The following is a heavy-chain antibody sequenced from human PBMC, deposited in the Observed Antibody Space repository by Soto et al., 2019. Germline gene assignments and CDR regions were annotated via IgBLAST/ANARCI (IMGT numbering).Heavy chain of an antibody. D-gene: IGHD3-22*01. CDR1: GFTFSSYG. CDR3: AKDFRGLYYYDSSGYSDL. CDR2: ISYDGSNK. J-gene: IGHJ5*02. Sequence: GGSLRLSCAASGFTFSSYGMHWVRQAPGKGLEWVAVISYDGSNKYYADSVKGRFTISRDNSKNTLYLQMNSLRAEDTAVYYCAKDFRGLYYYDSSGYSDLWGQGTLVTVSS. V-gene: IGHV3-30*18.